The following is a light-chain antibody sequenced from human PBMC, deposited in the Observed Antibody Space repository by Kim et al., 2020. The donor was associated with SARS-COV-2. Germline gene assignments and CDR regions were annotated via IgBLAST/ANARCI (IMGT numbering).Light chain of an antibody. CDR1: QSVSSQ. CDR2: DTS. Sequence: LSPGERATRTCRASQSVSSQLAWYQQKPGQAPRLLLYDTSNRATGIPARFSGSGSGTDFTLTISSLEPEDFAVYYCQQRSNWPITFGQGTRLEIK. J-gene: IGKJ5*01. V-gene: IGKV3-11*01. CDR3: QQRSNWPIT.